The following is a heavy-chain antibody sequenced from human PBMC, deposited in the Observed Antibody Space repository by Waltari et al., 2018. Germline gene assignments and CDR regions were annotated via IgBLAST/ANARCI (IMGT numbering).Heavy chain of an antibody. V-gene: IGHV1-3*01. CDR1: GYPFTSYA. Sequence: QVQLVQSGAEVKKPGASVKVSCKASGYPFTSYAMHWVRQTPGQRLEWMGWINAGNGNTKYSQKFQGRVTITRDTSASTAYMELSSLRSEDTAVYYCARNRDRGTYYYYGMDVWGQGTTVTVSS. J-gene: IGHJ6*02. CDR2: INAGNGNT. CDR3: ARNRDRGTYYYYGMDV.